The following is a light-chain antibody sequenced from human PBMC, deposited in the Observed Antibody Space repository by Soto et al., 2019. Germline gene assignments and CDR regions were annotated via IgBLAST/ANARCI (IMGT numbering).Light chain of an antibody. Sequence: DIQMTQSPSSLSASVGDRVTITCRASQSISSYLNWYQQKPGKAPKLLIYAASSLQSGVPSRFSGSGSGTDFTPTISSLQHEDFETYYCQQSYSTPRTLGQGTKVDIK. CDR1: QSISSY. CDR3: QQSYSTPRT. V-gene: IGKV1-39*01. CDR2: AAS. J-gene: IGKJ1*01.